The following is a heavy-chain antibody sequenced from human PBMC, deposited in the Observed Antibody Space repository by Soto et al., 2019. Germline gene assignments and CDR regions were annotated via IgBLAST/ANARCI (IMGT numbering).Heavy chain of an antibody. Sequence: EVQLLESGGGLVQPGGSLRLSCAASGFTFSSYAMSWVRQAPGKGLEWVSAISGSGGSTYYADSVKGRFTISRDNSKNTLYLQMNSLRAEDTAVYYCAKDRGTAMVTLDAFDIWGQGTMVTVSS. D-gene: IGHD5-18*01. CDR3: AKDRGTAMVTLDAFDI. CDR2: ISGSGGST. CDR1: GFTFSSYA. V-gene: IGHV3-23*01. J-gene: IGHJ3*02.